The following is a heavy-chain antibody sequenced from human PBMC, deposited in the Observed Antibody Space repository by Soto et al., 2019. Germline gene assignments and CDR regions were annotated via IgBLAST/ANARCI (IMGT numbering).Heavy chain of an antibody. CDR3: ARGLTTRLRYYYYGMDV. CDR2: IYYSGST. Sequence: SETLSLTCTVSGGSISSGGYYWSWIRQHPGKGLEWIGYIYYSGSTYYNPSLKSRVTISVDTSKNQFSLKLSSVTAADTAVYYCARGLTTRLRYYYYGMDVWGQGTTVTVSS. D-gene: IGHD4-4*01. CDR1: GGSISSGGYY. V-gene: IGHV4-31*03. J-gene: IGHJ6*02.